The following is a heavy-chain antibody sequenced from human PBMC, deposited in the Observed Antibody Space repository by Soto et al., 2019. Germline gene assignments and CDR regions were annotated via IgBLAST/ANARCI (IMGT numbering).Heavy chain of an antibody. CDR1: GYTFTSYY. Sequence: ASVKVSCKASGYTFTSYYMHWVRQAPGQGLEWMGIIDPSGGSTSYAQKFQGRVTMTRDTSTSTVYMELSSLRSEDTAVYYCARGVVGNYYDSSGYYPKTEWFDPWGQGTLVTVSS. V-gene: IGHV1-46*01. CDR2: IDPSGGST. J-gene: IGHJ5*02. D-gene: IGHD3-22*01. CDR3: ARGVVGNYYDSSGYYPKTEWFDP.